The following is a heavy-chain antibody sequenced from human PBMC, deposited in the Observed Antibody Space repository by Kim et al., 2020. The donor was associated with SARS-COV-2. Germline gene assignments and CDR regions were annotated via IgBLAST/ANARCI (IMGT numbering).Heavy chain of an antibody. Sequence: YYADSAKGRFTMSRDNAHNSLYLQMNSLRDEDTAVYYCARNYYGDYFFDYWGQGTLVTVSS. J-gene: IGHJ4*02. V-gene: IGHV3-48*02. CDR3: ARNYYGDYFFDY. D-gene: IGHD4-17*01.